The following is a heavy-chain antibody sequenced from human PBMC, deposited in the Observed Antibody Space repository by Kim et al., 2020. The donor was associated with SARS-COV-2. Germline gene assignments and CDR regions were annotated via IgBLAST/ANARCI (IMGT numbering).Heavy chain of an antibody. D-gene: IGHD6-13*01. V-gene: IGHV3-43*02. J-gene: IGHJ3*02. CDR2: ISGDGGST. CDR3: AKERGPSHSQYSSSWYSDAFDI. CDR1: GFTFDDYA. Sequence: GGSLRLSCAASGFTFDDYAMHWVRQAPGKGLEWVSLISGDGGSTYYADSVKGRFTISRDNSKNSLYLQMNSLRTEDTALYYCAKERGPSHSQYSSSWYSDAFDIWGQGTMVTVSS.